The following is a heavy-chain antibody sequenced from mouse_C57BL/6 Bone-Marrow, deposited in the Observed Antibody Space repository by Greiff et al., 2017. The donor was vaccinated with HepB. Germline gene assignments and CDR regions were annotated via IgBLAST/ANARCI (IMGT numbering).Heavy chain of an antibody. CDR1: GFTFSSYG. D-gene: IGHD1-1*01. CDR2: ISSGGSYT. Sequence: EVQLVESGGDLVKPGGSLKLSCAASGFTFSSYGMSWVRQTPDKRLEWVATISSGGSYTYYPDSVKARFTISRDNAKNTLYLQMSSLKSEDTAMYYCARRDYGSSYGYWGQGTTLTVSS. CDR3: ARRDYGSSYGY. J-gene: IGHJ2*01. V-gene: IGHV5-6*01.